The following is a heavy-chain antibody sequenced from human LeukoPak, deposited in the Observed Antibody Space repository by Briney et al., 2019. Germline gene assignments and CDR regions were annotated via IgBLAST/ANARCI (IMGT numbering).Heavy chain of an antibody. CDR3: ATAFGSGSYGVTNWFDP. V-gene: IGHV1-24*01. J-gene: IGHJ5*02. Sequence: VASVKVSCKVSGYTLTELSMHWVRQAPVKGLEWMGGFDPEDGETIYAQKFQGRVTMTEDTSTDTAYIELSSLRSEDTAVYYCATAFGSGSYGVTNWFDPWGQGTLVTVSS. CDR1: GYTLTELS. D-gene: IGHD3-10*01. CDR2: FDPEDGET.